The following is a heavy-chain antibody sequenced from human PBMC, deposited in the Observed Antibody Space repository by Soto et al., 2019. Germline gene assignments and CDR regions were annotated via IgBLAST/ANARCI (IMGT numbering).Heavy chain of an antibody. CDR1: GYSFTSYW. Sequence: GESLKISCKGSGYSFTSYWIGWVRQMPGKGLEWMGIIYPGDSDTRYSPSFQGQVTISAGKSISTAYLQWSSLKASDTAMYYCARGRERDYVWGSYRSPYYGMDVWGQGTTVTVSS. CDR3: ARGRERDYVWGSYRSPYYGMDV. CDR2: IYPGDSDT. V-gene: IGHV5-51*01. J-gene: IGHJ6*02. D-gene: IGHD3-16*02.